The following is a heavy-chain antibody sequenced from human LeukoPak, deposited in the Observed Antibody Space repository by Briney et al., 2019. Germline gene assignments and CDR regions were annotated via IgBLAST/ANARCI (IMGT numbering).Heavy chain of an antibody. J-gene: IGHJ4*02. CDR1: GGSISSGGYS. V-gene: IGHV4-61*02. CDR2: IHASGTT. Sequence: TLSLTCAVSGGSISSGGYSWSWIRQPAGKGLEWIGRIHASGTTNYNPSLKSRVTMSVDTSKNQFSLKLSSVTAADTAVYYCARDQYYYDSSGYYRFDYWGQGTLVTVSS. D-gene: IGHD3-22*01. CDR3: ARDQYYYDSSGYYRFDY.